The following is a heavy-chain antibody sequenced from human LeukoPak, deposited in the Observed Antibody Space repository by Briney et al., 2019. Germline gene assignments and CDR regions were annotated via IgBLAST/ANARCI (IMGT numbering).Heavy chain of an antibody. J-gene: IGHJ6*02. D-gene: IGHD1-7*01. CDR1: GYTFTSYG. V-gene: IGHV1-18*01. CDR3: ARDWRTGTTDYYYGMDV. CDR2: ISAYNGNT. Sequence: XSVKVSCKASGYTFTSYGISWVRQAPGQGLEWMGWISAYNGNTNYAQKLQGRVTMTTDTSTSTAYMELRSLRSDDTAVYYCARDWRTGTTDYYYGMDVWGQGTTVTVSS.